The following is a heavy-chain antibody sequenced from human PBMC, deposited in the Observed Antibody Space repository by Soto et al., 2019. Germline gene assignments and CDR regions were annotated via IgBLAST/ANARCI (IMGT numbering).Heavy chain of an antibody. CDR2: IWYDGSNK. V-gene: IGHV3-33*01. D-gene: IGHD1-26*01. CDR1: GFTFSSYG. J-gene: IGHJ6*02. CDR3: ARDQSFGHNSDYGMDV. Sequence: QVQLVESGGGVVQPGRSLRLSCAASGFTFSSYGMHWVRQAPGKGLEWVAVIWYDGSNKYYADSVKGRFTISRDNSKNXLYLQMNSLRAEDTAVYYCARDQSFGHNSDYGMDVWGQGTTVTVSS.